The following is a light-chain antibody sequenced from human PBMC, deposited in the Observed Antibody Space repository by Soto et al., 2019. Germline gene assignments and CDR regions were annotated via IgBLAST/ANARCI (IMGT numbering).Light chain of an antibody. V-gene: IGKV3-20*01. CDR3: QQYVSTPWT. CDR1: QTIINNF. Sequence: ELVLTQSPGTLSLSPGEGVTLSCRASQTIINNFLAWYQQKPGQAPRLLIHGASSRATGIPDRFGGSGSGTDFTLTISRLEPEDFAVYYCQQYVSTPWTFGQVTKVDVK. CDR2: GAS. J-gene: IGKJ1*01.